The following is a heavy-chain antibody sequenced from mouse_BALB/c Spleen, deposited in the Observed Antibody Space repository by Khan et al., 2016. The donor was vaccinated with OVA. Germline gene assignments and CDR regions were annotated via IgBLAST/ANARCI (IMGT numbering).Heavy chain of an antibody. D-gene: IGHD2-3*01. V-gene: IGHV1-77*01. J-gene: IGHJ3*01. Sequence: VQLQQSGAELARPGASVKLSCKASGYTFTDYYINWMRQRTGQGLEWIGEISPGRDNTKYNEKFKGKATLTVDKYSSTAYMQLSNLTSEDSAVYFCERGWAAWFPYWGQGTLVTVSA. CDR1: GYTFTDYY. CDR2: ISPGRDNT. CDR3: ERGWAAWFPY.